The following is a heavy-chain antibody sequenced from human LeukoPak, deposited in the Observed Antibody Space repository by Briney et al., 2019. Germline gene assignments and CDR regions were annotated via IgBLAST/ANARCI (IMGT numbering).Heavy chain of an antibody. CDR1: GGTFSSYA. J-gene: IGHJ5*02. V-gene: IGHV1-69*04. CDR2: IIPILGIA. Sequence: GSSVKVSCKASGGTFSSYAISWVRQAPGQGLEWMGRIIPILGIANYAQKFQGRVTITADKSTSTAYMELSSLRSEDTAVYYCAREFTRENPGIEAAGRGIWFDPWGQGTLVTVSS. CDR3: AREFTRENPGIEAAGRGIWFDP. D-gene: IGHD6-13*01.